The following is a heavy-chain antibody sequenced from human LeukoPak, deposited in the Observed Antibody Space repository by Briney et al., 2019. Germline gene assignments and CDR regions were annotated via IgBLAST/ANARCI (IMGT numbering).Heavy chain of an antibody. D-gene: IGHD2-21*01. Sequence: SETLSLTCAVYGGSFSGYYWSWIRQPPGQGLEWIGEINHSGSTNYNPSLKSRVTISVDTSKNQFSLKLSSVTAADTAVYYCARARGYCGGDCYVYWGQGTLVTVSS. CDR1: GGSFSGYY. J-gene: IGHJ4*02. CDR2: INHSGST. V-gene: IGHV4-34*01. CDR3: ARARGYCGGDCYVY.